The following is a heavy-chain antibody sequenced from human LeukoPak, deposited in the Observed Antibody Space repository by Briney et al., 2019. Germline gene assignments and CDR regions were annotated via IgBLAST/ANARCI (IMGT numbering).Heavy chain of an antibody. CDR2: INHSGST. CDR3: ARDPPTFDAFDI. CDR1: GGSFSGYY. Sequence: PSETLSLTCAVYGGSFSGYYWSWIRQPPGKGLEWIGEINHSGSTNYNPSLKSRGTISVDTSKNQFSLKLSSVTAADTAVYYCARDPPTFDAFDIWGQGTMVTVSS. D-gene: IGHD3-16*01. J-gene: IGHJ3*02. V-gene: IGHV4-34*01.